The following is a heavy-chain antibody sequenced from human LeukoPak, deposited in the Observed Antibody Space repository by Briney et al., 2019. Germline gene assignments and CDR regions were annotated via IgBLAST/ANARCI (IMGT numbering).Heavy chain of an antibody. CDR1: GFTFSGYW. Sequence: PGGSLRLSCAASGFTFSGYWMHWVGQAPGKGLVWVSRIDSDGSTTNYADSVRGRFTISRDNAKNTLYLQMNSLRVKDTAVYYCARDTRYSPDYWGQGTLVTVSS. J-gene: IGHJ4*02. V-gene: IGHV3-74*01. CDR3: ARDTRYSPDY. CDR2: IDSDGSTT. D-gene: IGHD1-1*01.